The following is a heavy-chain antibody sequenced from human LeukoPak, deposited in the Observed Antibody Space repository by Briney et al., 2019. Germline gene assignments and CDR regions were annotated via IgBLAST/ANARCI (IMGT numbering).Heavy chain of an antibody. CDR2: ISYDGSNK. J-gene: IGHJ4*02. CDR3: ASPTTVTTYYFDY. D-gene: IGHD4-17*01. V-gene: IGHV3-30*04. Sequence: GGSLRLSCAASGFTFSSYAMHWVRQAPGKGLEWVAVISYDGSNKYYADSVKGRFTISRDNSKNTLYLQMNSLRAEDTAVYYCASPTTVTTYYFDYWGQGTLVTVSS. CDR1: GFTFSSYA.